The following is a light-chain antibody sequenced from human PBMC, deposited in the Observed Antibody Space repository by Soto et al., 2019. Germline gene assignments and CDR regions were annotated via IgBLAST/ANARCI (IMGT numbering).Light chain of an antibody. J-gene: IGLJ1*01. CDR1: SSDVGGYNY. CDR3: SSYGGINDSNVV. CDR2: EVN. V-gene: IGLV2-8*01. Sequence: QSALTQPPSASGSPGQSVTISCTGTSSDVGGYNYVSWYQHHPGKAPKLIISEVNKWHSGVPDRFSGSKSGNTAYLTVSGLQLEDEADYYGSSYGGINDSNVVFGTGTKLTVL.